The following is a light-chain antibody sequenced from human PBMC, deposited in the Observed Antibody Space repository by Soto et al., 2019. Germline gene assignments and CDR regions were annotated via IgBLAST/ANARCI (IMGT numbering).Light chain of an antibody. Sequence: DIQMTQSPSSLSASVGDRVTITCRASQSIATYLNWYHNKPGKAPKILIYTASSWPSGVPSRFSGSGSGTDFTLTISSLQPEDFATFYCQQSYNYPYTFGQGTKLEI. V-gene: IGKV1-39*01. CDR3: QQSYNYPYT. CDR2: TAS. J-gene: IGKJ2*01. CDR1: QSIATY.